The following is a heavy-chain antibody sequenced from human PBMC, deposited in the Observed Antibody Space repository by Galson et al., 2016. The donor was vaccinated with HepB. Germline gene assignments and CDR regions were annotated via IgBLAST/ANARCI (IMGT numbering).Heavy chain of an antibody. CDR1: GGSIGSGSY. CDR2: IYYSGTT. CDR3: AREAPNYYDSNGPLQGGFGP. J-gene: IGHJ5*02. Sequence: TLSLTCTVSGGSIGSGSYWSWIRQHPGKGLEWIGYIYYSGTTSYNPSLKSRVTISVDTSKNQFSLKLTSVTAADTAVYYCAREAPNYYDSNGPLQGGFGPWGQGTLVTVSS. D-gene: IGHD3-16*01. V-gene: IGHV4-31*03.